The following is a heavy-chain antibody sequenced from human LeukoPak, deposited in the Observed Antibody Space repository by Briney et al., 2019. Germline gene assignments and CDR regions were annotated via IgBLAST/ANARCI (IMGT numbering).Heavy chain of an antibody. CDR1: GGTFSSYA. CDR3: ARGRIAVTTNWFDP. J-gene: IGHJ5*02. CDR2: IIPIFGTA. V-gene: IGHV1-69*13. D-gene: IGHD1-14*01. Sequence: SVKVSCKDSGGTFSSYAISWVRQAPGQGLEWMGGIIPIFGTANYAQKFQGRVTITADESTSTAYMELSSLRSEDTAVYYCARGRIAVTTNWFDPWGPGTLVTVSS.